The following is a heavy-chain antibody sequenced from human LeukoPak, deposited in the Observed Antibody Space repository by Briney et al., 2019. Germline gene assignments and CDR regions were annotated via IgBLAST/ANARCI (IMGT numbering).Heavy chain of an antibody. Sequence: ASVKVSCKASGYTFTGYYMDWVRQAPGQGLEWMGWINPNSGGTNYAQKFQGWVTMTRDTSISTAHMELSRLRSNDTAVYYCAREEYCSGGSCHLDYWGQGTLVTVSS. CDR3: AREEYCSGGSCHLDY. D-gene: IGHD2-15*01. V-gene: IGHV1-2*04. J-gene: IGHJ4*02. CDR1: GYTFTGYY. CDR2: INPNSGGT.